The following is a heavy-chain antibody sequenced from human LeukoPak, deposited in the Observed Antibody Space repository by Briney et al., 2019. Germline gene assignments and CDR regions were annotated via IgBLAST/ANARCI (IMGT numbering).Heavy chain of an antibody. D-gene: IGHD1-14*01. V-gene: IGHV3-30-3*01. CDR2: ISHDGGIK. CDR3: ARDSITTGGTVYNWFDP. CDR1: GFTFSDYA. J-gene: IGHJ5*02. Sequence: GGSLRLSCATSGFTFSDYAMHWVRQAPGKGLEWVAVISHDGGIKFSADSVKGRFTISRDNSKNTLYLQMNSLRDEDTALYYCARDSITTGGTVYNWFDPWGQGTLVTVSS.